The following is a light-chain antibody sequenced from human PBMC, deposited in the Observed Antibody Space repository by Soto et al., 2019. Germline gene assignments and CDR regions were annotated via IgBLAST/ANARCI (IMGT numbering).Light chain of an antibody. V-gene: IGLV1-40*01. CDR2: GNN. Sequence: QSVLTQPPSVSGAPGQRVTISCTGSSSNIGAGYAVHWYQQLPGTAPKLFIYGNNDRPSGVPDRFSGSKSGTSASLAITGLQAEDEADYYCQTYDSSLSGSVVFGGGTKLTVL. J-gene: IGLJ2*01. CDR3: QTYDSSLSGSVV. CDR1: SSNIGAGYA.